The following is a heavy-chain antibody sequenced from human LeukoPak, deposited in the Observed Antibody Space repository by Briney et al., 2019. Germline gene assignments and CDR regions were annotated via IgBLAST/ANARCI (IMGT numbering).Heavy chain of an antibody. Sequence: SETLSLTCAVYGGPFSGYYWSWIRQPPGKGLEWIGEINHSGSTNYNPSLKSRVTISVDTSKNQFSLKLSSVTAADTAVYYCARGRQRPTLFDYWGQGTLVTVSS. D-gene: IGHD6-25*01. J-gene: IGHJ4*02. CDR3: ARGRQRPTLFDY. V-gene: IGHV4-34*01. CDR1: GGPFSGYY. CDR2: INHSGST.